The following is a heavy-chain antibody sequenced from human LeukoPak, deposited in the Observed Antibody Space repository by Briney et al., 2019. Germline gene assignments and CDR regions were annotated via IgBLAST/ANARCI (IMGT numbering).Heavy chain of an antibody. D-gene: IGHD3-10*01. CDR2: IIPILGIA. J-gene: IGHJ4*02. CDR3: ARVLDPYYGSGSYPPFDY. CDR1: GYTFTSYG. Sequence: GASVKVSCKASGYTFTSYGISWVRQAPGQGLEWMGRIIPILGIANYAQKFQGRVTITADNSTSTAYMELSSLRSEDTAVYYCARVLDPYYGSGSYPPFDYWGQGTLVTVSS. V-gene: IGHV1-69*04.